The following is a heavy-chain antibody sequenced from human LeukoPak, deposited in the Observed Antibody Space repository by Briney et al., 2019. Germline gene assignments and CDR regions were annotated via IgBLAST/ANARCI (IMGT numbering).Heavy chain of an antibody. D-gene: IGHD2-2*01. CDR3: AREWGRYSSSTSCYFDY. CDR1: GGTFSSYA. CDR2: IIPIFGTA. Sequence: SVKVFCKASGGTFSSYAISWVRQAPGQGLEWMGGIIPIFGTANYAQKFQGRVTITTDESTSTAYMELSSLRSEDTAVYYCAREWGRYSSSTSCYFDYWGQGTLVTVSS. V-gene: IGHV1-69*05. J-gene: IGHJ4*02.